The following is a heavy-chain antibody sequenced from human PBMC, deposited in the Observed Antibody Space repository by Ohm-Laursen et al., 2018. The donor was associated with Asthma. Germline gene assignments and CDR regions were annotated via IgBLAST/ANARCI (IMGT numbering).Heavy chain of an antibody. CDR2: MNPNSGST. Sequence: ASVKVSCKASGYTFTSYDINWVRQATGQGLEWMGWMNPNSGSTGYAQKFQGRVTMTRNTSISTAYMELSSLRSEDTAVYYCARARHYDFWSGYFGWFDPWGQGTLVTVSS. J-gene: IGHJ5*02. V-gene: IGHV1-8*01. CDR3: ARARHYDFWSGYFGWFDP. CDR1: GYTFTSYD. D-gene: IGHD3-3*01.